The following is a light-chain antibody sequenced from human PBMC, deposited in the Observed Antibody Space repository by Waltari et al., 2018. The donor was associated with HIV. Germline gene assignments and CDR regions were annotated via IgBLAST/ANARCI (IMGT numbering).Light chain of an antibody. V-gene: IGLV1-51*02. Sequence: QSVLTQPPSVSAAPGQRVTISCSGSISTMADKYVSWYQQFPGTAPKLLMYENNRRPSGIPDRFSASKSGASATLVITGVQPGDEGDYYCGTWDSTWVFGGGTSLTDL. CDR3: GTWDSTWV. J-gene: IGLJ2*01. CDR1: ISTMADKY. CDR2: ENN.